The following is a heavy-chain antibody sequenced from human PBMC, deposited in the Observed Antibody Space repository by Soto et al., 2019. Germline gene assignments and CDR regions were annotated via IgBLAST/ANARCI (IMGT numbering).Heavy chain of an antibody. CDR2: ISAYNGST. V-gene: IGHV1-18*01. CDR1: GYTFTSYG. Sequence: GASVKVSCKASGYTFTSYGISWARQAPGQGLEWMGWISAYNGSTKYAQNVQGRVTMTTDVATDTAYMELRSLSSVTAADTAVYYCARRGMVRGVIINCFDYWGQGTLVTVSS. J-gene: IGHJ4*02. D-gene: IGHD3-10*01. CDR3: ARRGMVRGVIINCFDY.